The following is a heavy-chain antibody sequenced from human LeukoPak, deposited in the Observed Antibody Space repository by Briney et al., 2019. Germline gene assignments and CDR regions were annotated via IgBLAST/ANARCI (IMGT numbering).Heavy chain of an antibody. Sequence: GGSLRLSCAASGFTFSTFAMSWVRQAPGKGLEWVSAIGDTGGKTYYADSVKGRFTISRDNAKNSLYLQMNSLRAEDTAVYYCARDQGGVGYWGQGTLVTVSS. CDR1: GFTFSTFA. J-gene: IGHJ4*02. CDR2: IGDTGGKT. D-gene: IGHD3-16*01. V-gene: IGHV3-23*01. CDR3: ARDQGGVGY.